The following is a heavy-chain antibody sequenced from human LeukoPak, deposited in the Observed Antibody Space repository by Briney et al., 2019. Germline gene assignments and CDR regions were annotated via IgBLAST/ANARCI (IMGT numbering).Heavy chain of an antibody. CDR3: ARRAVPAATEYYFDY. J-gene: IGHJ4*02. D-gene: IGHD2-2*01. CDR1: GYAFTSYY. V-gene: IGHV1-46*01. Sequence: ASVKVSCKASGYAFTSYYMHWVRQAPGQGLEWMGMINPSGGNTSYAQKFQGRVTMTRDMSTSTVYMELSSLRSEDTAVFYCARRAVPAATEYYFDYWGQGTLVTVSS. CDR2: INPSGGNT.